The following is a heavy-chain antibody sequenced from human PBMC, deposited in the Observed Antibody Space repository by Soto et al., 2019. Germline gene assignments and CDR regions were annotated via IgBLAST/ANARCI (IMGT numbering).Heavy chain of an antibody. CDR1: GFTFSSYS. D-gene: IGHD3-3*01. V-gene: IGHV3-21*01. Sequence: EVQLVESGGGLVKPGGSLRLSCAASGFTFSSYSMNWVRQAPGKGLEWVSSISSSSSYIYYADSVKGRFTISRDNAKNSLYLQMNSLRAEDTAVYYCARDLEDYDFWGGVPNYYYGMDVWGQGTTVTVSS. CDR3: ARDLEDYDFWGGVPNYYYGMDV. CDR2: ISSSSSYI. J-gene: IGHJ6*02.